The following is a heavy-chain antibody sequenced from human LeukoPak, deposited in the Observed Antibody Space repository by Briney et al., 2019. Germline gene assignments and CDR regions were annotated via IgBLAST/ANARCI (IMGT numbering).Heavy chain of an antibody. Sequence: ASVKVSCKASGYTFTNYYIHWVRQAPGHGLAWMGLIHPRDGSTTDAQRFQGRVTMTRETSTSIVYMDLSNLRSDDTAVYYCAKSYGSGRAHDFWGQGTLVTVSS. CDR1: GYTFTNYY. J-gene: IGHJ4*02. V-gene: IGHV1-46*01. CDR2: IHPRDGST. CDR3: AKSYGSGRAHDF. D-gene: IGHD3-10*01.